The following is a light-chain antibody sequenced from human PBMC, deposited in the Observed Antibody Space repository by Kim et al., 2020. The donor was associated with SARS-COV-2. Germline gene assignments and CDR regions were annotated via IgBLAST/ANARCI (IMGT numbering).Light chain of an antibody. V-gene: IGLV3-9*01. Sequence: SYELTQPLSVSVALGQTARLTCGGNNIQTLKVHWYRQKPGQAPVLVMYKDSKRPSGIPERFSGSNSGNTATLTISRAQADDEADYFCQVWDSGTWVFGGGTKLTVL. CDR3: QVWDSGTWV. CDR1: NIQTLK. J-gene: IGLJ3*02. CDR2: KDS.